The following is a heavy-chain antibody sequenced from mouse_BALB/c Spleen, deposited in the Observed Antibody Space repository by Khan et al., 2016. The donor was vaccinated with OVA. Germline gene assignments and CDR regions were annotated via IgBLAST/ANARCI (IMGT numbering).Heavy chain of an antibody. CDR2: ISSGGTYT. Sequence: EVELVESGGDLVNPGGSLKLSCAASGFIFSSYGMSWVRQTPDKRLVWVATISSGGTYTYYPDSVKGRFTISRDNAKNTLSLQMSSLKSYDTAMYDWTRLSTTATGDYYAMDYWGQGTSVTVSS. J-gene: IGHJ4*01. CDR3: TRLSTTATGDYYAMDY. D-gene: IGHD1-2*01. V-gene: IGHV5-6*01. CDR1: GFIFSSYG.